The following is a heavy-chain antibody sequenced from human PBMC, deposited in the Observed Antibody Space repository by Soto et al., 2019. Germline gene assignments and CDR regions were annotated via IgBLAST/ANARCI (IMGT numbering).Heavy chain of an antibody. J-gene: IGHJ5*02. Sequence: SVKVSCKASGCTFSSYAISWVRQAPGQGLEWMGGIIPIFGTANYAQKFQGRVTITADESTSTAYMELSSLRSEDTAVYYCARGVVRTGVTAIPWWFDPWGQRTLVTVSS. V-gene: IGHV1-69*13. CDR1: GCTFSSYA. D-gene: IGHD2-21*02. CDR2: IIPIFGTA. CDR3: ARGVVRTGVTAIPWWFDP.